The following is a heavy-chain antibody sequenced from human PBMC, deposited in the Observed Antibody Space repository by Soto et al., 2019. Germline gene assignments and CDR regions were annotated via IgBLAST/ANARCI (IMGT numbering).Heavy chain of an antibody. CDR3: ASSSTVLLPTAMTGWFDP. CDR1: GFTFSNHI. V-gene: IGHV3-30-3*01. J-gene: IGHJ5*02. Sequence: GGSLRLSCAASGFTFSNHIMHWVRQAPGKGLEWVAVILDDGNNKYYADSVKGRFTISRDNSKNTLYLQMTSLRPEDTAVYYCASSSTVLLPTAMTGWFDPWGQGTLVTVSS. D-gene: IGHD2-2*01. CDR2: ILDDGNNK.